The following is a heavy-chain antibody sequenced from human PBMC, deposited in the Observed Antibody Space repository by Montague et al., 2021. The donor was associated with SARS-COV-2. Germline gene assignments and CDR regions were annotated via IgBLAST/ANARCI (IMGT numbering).Heavy chain of an antibody. CDR2: IVVGSGNT. CDR1: GFTFTSSA. CDR3: AATRPMVRGPNLGYYYYYGMDV. D-gene: IGHD3-10*01. V-gene: IGHV1-58*02. J-gene: IGHJ6*02. Sequence: SVKVSFKASGFTFTSSAMQWVRQARGQRLEWIGWIVVGSGNTNYAQKFQERVTITRDMSTSTAYMELSSLRSEDTAVYYCAATRPMVRGPNLGYYYYYGMDVWGQGTTVTVSS.